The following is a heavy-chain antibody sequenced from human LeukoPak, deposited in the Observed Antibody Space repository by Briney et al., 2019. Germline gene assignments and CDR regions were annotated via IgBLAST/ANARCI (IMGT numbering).Heavy chain of an antibody. CDR2: IWYDGSNK. V-gene: IGHV3-33*01. Sequence: GRSLRLSCAASGFTFSSYGMHWVRQAPGKGLEWVAVIWYDGSNKYYADSVKGRFTISRDNSKNTLYLQMNSLRAEDTAVYYCARVSRRSITMVRGAHGTAYYGVDVWGKGTTVTVSS. D-gene: IGHD3-10*01. CDR1: GFTFSSYG. CDR3: ARVSRRSITMVRGAHGTAYYGVDV. J-gene: IGHJ6*04.